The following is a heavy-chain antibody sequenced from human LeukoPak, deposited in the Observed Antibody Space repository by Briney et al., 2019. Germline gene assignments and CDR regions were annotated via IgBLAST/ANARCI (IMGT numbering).Heavy chain of an antibody. CDR3: ARDRIKSGSYYFDY. D-gene: IGHD1-26*01. CDR2: ISGRNSTI. V-gene: IGHV3-48*01. J-gene: IGHJ4*02. CDR1: AFTFSDYS. Sequence: SGGSLRLSCAASAFTFSDYSMNWVRQAPGKGLEWVSYISGRNSTIYYADSVKGRFTISRDNAKNSMYLQMNSLRAEDTAVYYCARDRIKSGSYYFDYWGQGTLVTVSS.